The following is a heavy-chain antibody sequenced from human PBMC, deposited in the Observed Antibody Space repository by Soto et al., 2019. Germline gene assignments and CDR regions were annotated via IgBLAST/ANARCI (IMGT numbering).Heavy chain of an antibody. V-gene: IGHV4-59*01. J-gene: IGHJ6*02. CDR2: IYYSGST. D-gene: IGHD2-2*02. Sequence: LSLTCTVSGGSISSYYWSWIRQPPGKGLEWIGYIYYSGSTNYNPSLKSRVTISVDTSKNQFSLKLSSVTAADTAVYYCARDGGYCSSASCYTRGYYGMDVWGQGTTVTVSS. CDR3: ARDGGYCSSASCYTRGYYGMDV. CDR1: GGSISSYY.